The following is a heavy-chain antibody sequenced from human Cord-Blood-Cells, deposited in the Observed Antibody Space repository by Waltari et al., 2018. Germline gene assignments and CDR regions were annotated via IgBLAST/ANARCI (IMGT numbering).Heavy chain of an antibody. D-gene: IGHD3-22*01. CDR2: IYYSGRT. CDR3: ASYLVYYYDSSGYFDY. CDR1: GGSISSSSYY. V-gene: IGHV4-39*01. Sequence: QLQLQESGPGLVKPSETLSLTCTVSGGSISSSSYYWGWIRQPPGKGLEWIGSIYYSGRTYYNPSLKSRVTISVDTSKNQFSLKLSSVTAADTAVYYCASYLVYYYDSSGYFDYWGQGTLVTVSS. J-gene: IGHJ4*02.